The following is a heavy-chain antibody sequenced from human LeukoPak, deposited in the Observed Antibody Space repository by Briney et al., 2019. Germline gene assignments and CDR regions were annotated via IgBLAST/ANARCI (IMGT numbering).Heavy chain of an antibody. Sequence: GGSLRLSCAASGFTFNNYNMNWVRQAPGKALEWVSSITSSGTYIFYADSVKGRFSISRDNAKNSLYLQMNSLRAEDTAVYYCASSGYSYGPAAYYFDYWGQGTLVTVSS. D-gene: IGHD5-18*01. CDR1: GFTFNNYN. CDR3: ASSGYSYGPAAYYFDY. CDR2: ITSSGTYI. V-gene: IGHV3-21*01. J-gene: IGHJ4*02.